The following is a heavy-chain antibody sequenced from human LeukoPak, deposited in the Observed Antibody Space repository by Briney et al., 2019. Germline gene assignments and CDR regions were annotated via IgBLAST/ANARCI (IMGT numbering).Heavy chain of an antibody. Sequence: ASVKVSCKASGGTFSSYAISWVRQAPGQGLEWMGGIIPIFGTANYAQKSQGRVTITADKSTSTAYMELSSLRSEDTAVYYCAREGSYCSSTSCYPGLDYWGQGTLVTVSS. CDR1: GGTFSSYA. V-gene: IGHV1-69*06. D-gene: IGHD2-2*01. J-gene: IGHJ4*02. CDR2: IIPIFGTA. CDR3: AREGSYCSSTSCYPGLDY.